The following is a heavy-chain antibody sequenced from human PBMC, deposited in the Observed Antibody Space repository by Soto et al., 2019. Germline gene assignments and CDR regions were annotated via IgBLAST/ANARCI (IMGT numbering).Heavy chain of an antibody. J-gene: IGHJ6*02. Sequence: ASVKVSCKASGGTFVSYVYNWVRQAPGQGLEWIGGIIPMFNITNYAQKFQGRITITADESTTTAYMELSSLKSEDTAVYFCARWPTVSRPTYGMDVWGQGTTVTVSS. CDR2: IIPMFNIT. CDR1: GGTFVSYV. CDR3: ARWPTVSRPTYGMDV. D-gene: IGHD4-4*01. V-gene: IGHV1-69*13.